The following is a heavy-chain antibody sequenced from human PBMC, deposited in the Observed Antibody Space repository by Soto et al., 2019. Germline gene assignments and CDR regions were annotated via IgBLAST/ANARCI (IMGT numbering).Heavy chain of an antibody. J-gene: IGHJ1*01. CDR1: GYTFTSYG. CDR2: ISAYNGNT. CDR3: ASCWLGFGDLSRLQH. V-gene: IGHV1-18*01. Sequence: QVQLVQSGAEVKKPGASVKVSCKASGYTFTSYGISWVRQAPGQGLEWMGWISAYNGNTNYAQKLQGRVTMTTDTSPSTAYMELRSLRSDDTAVYYCASCWLGFGDLSRLQHWGQGTLVTVSS. D-gene: IGHD3-10*01.